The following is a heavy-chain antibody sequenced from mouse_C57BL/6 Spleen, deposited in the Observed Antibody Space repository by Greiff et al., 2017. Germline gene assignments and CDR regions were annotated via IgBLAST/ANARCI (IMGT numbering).Heavy chain of an antibody. D-gene: IGHD1-1*01. CDR2: IDPNSGGT. Sequence: QVQLLQPGAELVKPGASVKLSCKASGYTFTSYWMHWVKQRPGRGLEWIGRIDPNSGGTKYNEKFKSKATLTVDKPSSTAYMQLSSRTSEDSAVYYCARGIIYYYGSRDPDWYFDVWGTGTTVTVSS. CDR3: ARGIIYYYGSRDPDWYFDV. J-gene: IGHJ1*03. CDR1: GYTFTSYW. V-gene: IGHV1-72*01.